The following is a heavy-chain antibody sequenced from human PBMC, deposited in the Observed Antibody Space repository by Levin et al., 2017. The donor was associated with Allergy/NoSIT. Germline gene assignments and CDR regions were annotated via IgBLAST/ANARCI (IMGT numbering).Heavy chain of an antibody. D-gene: IGHD6-13*01. CDR1: GFTFRSYA. V-gene: IGHV3-30*04. J-gene: IGHJ4*02. Sequence: QSGGSLRLSCAASGFTFRSYAMHWVRQAPGKGLEWVAVISHDGRNKEYADSVKDRFTISRDNSKNTLYLQMNSLRAEDTAVYYCARDEEPAAGHLDYWGQGTLVTVSS. CDR3: ARDEEPAAGHLDY. CDR2: ISHDGRNK.